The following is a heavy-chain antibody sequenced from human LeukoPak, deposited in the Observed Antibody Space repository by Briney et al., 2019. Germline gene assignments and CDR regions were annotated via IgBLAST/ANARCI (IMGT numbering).Heavy chain of an antibody. CDR3: ARVLAVAGTLHYYYGMAV. D-gene: IGHD6-19*01. CDR1: GYTFTSYG. Sequence: GASVKLSCNASGYTFTSYGISWVRQAPGQGLEWMGWISAYNGNTNYAQTLQGRVAMTTDTSTRTAYMELRRLRSDDRAVYYCARVLAVAGTLHYYYGMAVGGEGTTVTVSS. CDR2: ISAYNGNT. V-gene: IGHV1-18*01. J-gene: IGHJ6*01.